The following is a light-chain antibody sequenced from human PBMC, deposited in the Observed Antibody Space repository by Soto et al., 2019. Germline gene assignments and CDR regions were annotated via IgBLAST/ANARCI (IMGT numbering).Light chain of an antibody. V-gene: IGLV2-14*01. Sequence: QSALTQPASVSGSPGQSSTISCTGTSSDVGGYNYVSWYQQHPGKAPKLMIYDVSNRPSGVSNRFSGSKSGNTASLTISGLQAEDEADYYCSSYISSSTLVVFGGGTKLTVL. CDR1: SSDVGGYNY. CDR2: DVS. CDR3: SSYISSSTLVV. J-gene: IGLJ2*01.